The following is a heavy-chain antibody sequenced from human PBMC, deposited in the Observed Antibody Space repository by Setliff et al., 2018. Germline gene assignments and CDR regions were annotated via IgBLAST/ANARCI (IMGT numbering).Heavy chain of an antibody. V-gene: IGHV5-51*01. CDR1: GYDFSKYW. J-gene: IGHJ4*02. CDR2: IYPGDSSV. D-gene: IGHD2-2*01. CDR3: ARQGCSSTSCHSIDY. Sequence: GESLKISCKGSGYDFSKYWIAWVRQVPGKVLEFMGIIYPGDSSVTYSPSFQGRVTLSADKSISTVYLQWSSLKASDTAIYYCARQGCSSTSCHSIDYWGQGTLVTVSS.